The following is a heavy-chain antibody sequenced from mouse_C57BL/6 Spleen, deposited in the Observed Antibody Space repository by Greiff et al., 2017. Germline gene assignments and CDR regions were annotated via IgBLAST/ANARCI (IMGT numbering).Heavy chain of an antibody. CDR2: IYPGNGGT. J-gene: IGHJ4*01. CDR3: ARRGNYPYAMDY. CDR1: GYTFTSYW. V-gene: IGHV1-53*01. D-gene: IGHD1-1*02. Sequence: QVQLQQPGTELVKPGASVKLSCKASGYTFTSYWMHWVKQRPGQGLEWIGNIYPGNGGTNYNEQFKSKATLTVEKSSSTAYMQLSSLTSEDSAVYYCARRGNYPYAMDYWGQGTSVTVSS.